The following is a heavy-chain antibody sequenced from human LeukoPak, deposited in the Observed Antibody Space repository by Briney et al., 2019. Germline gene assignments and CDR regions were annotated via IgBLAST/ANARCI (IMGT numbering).Heavy chain of an antibody. D-gene: IGHD4-17*01. Sequence: SETLSLTCTVSGVSISSYYWSWIRQPPGKGLEWMGYIYYSGSTNYNPSLKSRVTISVDTSKNQFSLKLSSVTAADTAVYYCARGVDVTTDAFDIWGQGTMVTVSS. CDR3: ARGVDVTTDAFDI. J-gene: IGHJ3*02. CDR1: GVSISSYY. CDR2: IYYSGST. V-gene: IGHV4-59*01.